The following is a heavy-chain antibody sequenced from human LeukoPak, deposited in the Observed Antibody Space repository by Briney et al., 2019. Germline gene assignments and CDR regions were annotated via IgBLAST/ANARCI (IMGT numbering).Heavy chain of an antibody. CDR2: IYYSGST. CDR3: ARSTMIVPGDY. J-gene: IGHJ4*02. CDR1: GGSISSYY. V-gene: IGHV4-59*08. D-gene: IGHD3-22*01. Sequence: PSGTLSLTCTVSGGSISSYYWSWVRQPPGKGLEWIGYIYYSGSTNYNPSLKSRVTISVDTSKNQFSLKLSSVTAADTAVYYCARSTMIVPGDYWGQGTLVTVSS.